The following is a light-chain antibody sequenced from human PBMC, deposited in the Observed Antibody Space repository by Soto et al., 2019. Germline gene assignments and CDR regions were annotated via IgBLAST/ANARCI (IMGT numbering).Light chain of an antibody. J-gene: IGKJ4*01. CDR2: GAS. Sequence: EIVLTQSPGTLSLSPGESATLSCRASQSISSSDLAWYQQKPGQAPRLLIYGASTRATGIPDRFSGSGSGTDFTLTISRLEPEDVAVYYCQQYGGSYSLTFGGGTKVEIQ. CDR3: QQYGGSYSLT. V-gene: IGKV3-20*01. CDR1: QSISSSD.